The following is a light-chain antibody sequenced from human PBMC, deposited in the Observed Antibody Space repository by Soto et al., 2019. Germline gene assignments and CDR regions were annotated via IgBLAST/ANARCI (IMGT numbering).Light chain of an antibody. J-gene: IGKJ1*01. Sequence: EIVLTQSPGTLSLSPGEGATLSCRASQSVSSSYLAWYQQKPGQSPRLLIYGASSRATGIPDRFSGSGSGTDFTLTISRLEPEDFAVYYCQQYGSSPRTFGQGTKVEFK. CDR3: QQYGSSPRT. V-gene: IGKV3-20*01. CDR2: GAS. CDR1: QSVSSSY.